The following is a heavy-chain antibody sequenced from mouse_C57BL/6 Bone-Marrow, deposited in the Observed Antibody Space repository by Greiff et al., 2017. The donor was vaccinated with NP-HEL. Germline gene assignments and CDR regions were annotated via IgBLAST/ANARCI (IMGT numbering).Heavy chain of an antibody. Sequence: QLQESGPELVKPGASVKISCKASGYSFTDYNMNWVKQSNGKSLEWIGVINPNYGTTSYNQKFKGKATLTVDQSSSTAYMQLNSLTSEDSAVYYCARGGLRRRFYYAMDYWGQGTSVTVSS. D-gene: IGHD2-4*01. J-gene: IGHJ4*01. CDR1: GYSFTDYN. CDR2: INPNYGTT. V-gene: IGHV1-39*01. CDR3: ARGGLRRRFYYAMDY.